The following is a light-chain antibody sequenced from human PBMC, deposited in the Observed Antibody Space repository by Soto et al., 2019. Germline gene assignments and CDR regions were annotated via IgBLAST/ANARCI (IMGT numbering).Light chain of an antibody. CDR2: AAS. J-gene: IGKJ1*01. V-gene: IGKV1-8*01. CDR3: QQYYSYPRT. CDR1: PGISSY. Sequence: AIRMTQSPSSLSASTGDRVTITCRASPGISSYLAWYQQKPGKAPKLLIYAASTLQGGVPSRFSGSGSGTDFTLTISCLQSEDFATYYCQQYYSYPRTFGQGTKVEIK.